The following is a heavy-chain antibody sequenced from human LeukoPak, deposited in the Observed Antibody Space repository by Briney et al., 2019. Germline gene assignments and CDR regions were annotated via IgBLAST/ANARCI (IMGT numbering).Heavy chain of an antibody. CDR1: GGSFSGYY. CDR3: ARGRRIVVVPAAYGP. J-gene: IGHJ5*02. CDR2: INHSGST. Sequence: KTSETLSLTCTVYGGSFSGYYWSWIRQPPGKGLEWIGEINHSGSTNYNPSLKSRVTISVDTSKNQFSLKLSSVTAADTAVYYCARGRRIVVVPAAYGPWGQGTLVTVSS. V-gene: IGHV4-34*01. D-gene: IGHD2-2*01.